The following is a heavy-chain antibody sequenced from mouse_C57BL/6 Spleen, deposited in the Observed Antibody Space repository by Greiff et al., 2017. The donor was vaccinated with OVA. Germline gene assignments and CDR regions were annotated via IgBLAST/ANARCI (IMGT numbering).Heavy chain of an antibody. D-gene: IGHD1-1*01. J-gene: IGHJ2*01. CDR3: ARRYGSSHFDY. Sequence: VQLQQSGAELMKPGASVKLSCKATGYWIEWVKQRPGHGLEWIGEILPGSGSTNYNEKFKGKATFTADTSSNTAYMQLSSLTTEDSAIYYCARRYGSSHFDYWGQGTTLTVSS. CDR2: ILPGSGST. V-gene: IGHV1-9*01. CDR1: GYW.